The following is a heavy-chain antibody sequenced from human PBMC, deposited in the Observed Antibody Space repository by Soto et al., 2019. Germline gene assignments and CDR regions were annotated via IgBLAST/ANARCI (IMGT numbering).Heavy chain of an antibody. J-gene: IGHJ6*02. Sequence: QVQLVQSGAEVRKPGSSVKVSCKASGGTFSSYAITWLRQAPGQGLEWVGGIIPMFATSNYAQNCPGRVTITAEHSTSTAYMELSSLTFEDTAVYYCARDRDQQLGYYYALGVWGQGTKVTVSS. CDR2: IIPMFATS. CDR3: ARDRDQQLGYYYALGV. D-gene: IGHD6-6*01. CDR1: GGTFSSYA. V-gene: IGHV1-69*12.